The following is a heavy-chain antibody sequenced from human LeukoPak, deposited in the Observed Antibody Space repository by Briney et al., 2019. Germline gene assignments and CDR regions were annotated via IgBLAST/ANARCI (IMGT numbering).Heavy chain of an antibody. CDR1: GGSLSGYY. Sequence: SETLSLTCAVYGGSLSGYYWSWIRQPPGKGLEWIGEINHSGSTNYNPSLKSRVTISVDTSKNQFSLKLSSVTAADTAVYYCARAGLDFWSGYVDYYYMDVWGKGTTVTVSS. J-gene: IGHJ6*03. CDR2: INHSGST. D-gene: IGHD3-3*01. CDR3: ARAGLDFWSGYVDYYYMDV. V-gene: IGHV4-34*01.